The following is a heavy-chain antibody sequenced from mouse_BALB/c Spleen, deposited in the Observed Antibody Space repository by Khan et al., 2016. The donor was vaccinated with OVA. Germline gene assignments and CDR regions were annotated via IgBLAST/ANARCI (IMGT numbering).Heavy chain of an antibody. J-gene: IGHJ3*01. D-gene: IGHD4-1*01. CDR3: ATHLTGSFAY. CDR1: GFTFSPYS. CDR2: ISSDGDYT. Sequence: EVELVESGGDLVKSGGSLKLSCAASGFTFSPYSMSWVRQPPYKRLEWVATISSDGDYTYYPDSVKGRFNISRDNAKNKLYLQMSSLRSEDTAIYYCATHLTGSFAYWGQGTLVTGSA. V-gene: IGHV5-6*01.